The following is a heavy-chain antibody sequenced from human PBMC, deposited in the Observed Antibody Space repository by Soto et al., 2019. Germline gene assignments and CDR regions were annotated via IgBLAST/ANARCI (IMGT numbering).Heavy chain of an antibody. CDR3: ARDNIVATNWFDP. Sequence: ASVKVSCKAAGYTFTSYGISWVRQAPGQGLEWMGWISAYNGNTNYAQKLQGRVTMTTDTSTSTAYMELRSLRSDDTAVYYCARDNIVATNWFDPWGQGTLVSVSS. CDR1: GYTFTSYG. D-gene: IGHD5-12*01. V-gene: IGHV1-18*01. J-gene: IGHJ5*02. CDR2: ISAYNGNT.